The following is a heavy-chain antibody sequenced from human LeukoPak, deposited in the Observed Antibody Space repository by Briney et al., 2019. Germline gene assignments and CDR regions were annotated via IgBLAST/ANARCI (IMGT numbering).Heavy chain of an antibody. CDR3: ARGAAAGPWFDP. CDR2: ISAYNGNT. CDR1: GYTFTSYG. V-gene: IGHV1-18*01. Sequence: ASVKVSFKASGYTFTSYGISWVRQAPGQGLEWMGWISAYNGNTTYAQKLQGRVTMTTDTSTSTAYMELRSLRSDDTAVYYCARGAAAGPWFDPWGQGTLVTVSS. D-gene: IGHD6-13*01. J-gene: IGHJ5*02.